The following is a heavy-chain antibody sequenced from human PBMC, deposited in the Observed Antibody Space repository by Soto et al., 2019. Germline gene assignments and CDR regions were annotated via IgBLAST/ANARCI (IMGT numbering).Heavy chain of an antibody. CDR1: GGTFSSYA. D-gene: IGHD2-15*01. CDR2: IIPIFGTA. V-gene: IGHV1-69*01. Sequence: QVQLVQSGAEVKKPGSSVKVSCKASGGTFSSYAISWVRQAPGQGLEWMGGIIPIFGTANYAQKFQGRVTITADESTSTAYMELSSLRSEDTAVYYCARDGGGYCSGGSCYPMGVYDYWGQGTLVTVSS. J-gene: IGHJ4*02. CDR3: ARDGGGYCSGGSCYPMGVYDY.